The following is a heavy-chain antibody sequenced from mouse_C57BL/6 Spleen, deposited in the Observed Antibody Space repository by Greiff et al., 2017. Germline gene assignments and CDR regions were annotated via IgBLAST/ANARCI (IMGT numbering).Heavy chain of an antibody. J-gene: IGHJ2*01. CDR1: GFTFSDYY. Sequence: EVQLVESGGGLVQPGGSLKLSCAASGFTFSDYYMYWVRQTPEKRLEWVAYISNGGGSTYYPDTVKGRFTISRDNAKNTLYLQMSRLKSEDTAMYYCARQYGSSFDYWGQGTTLTVSS. CDR2: ISNGGGST. CDR3: ARQYGSSFDY. V-gene: IGHV5-12*01. D-gene: IGHD1-1*01.